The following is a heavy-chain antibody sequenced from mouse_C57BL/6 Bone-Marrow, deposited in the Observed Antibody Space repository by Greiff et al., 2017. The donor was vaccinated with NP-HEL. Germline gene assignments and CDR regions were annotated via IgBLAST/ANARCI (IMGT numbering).Heavy chain of an antibody. V-gene: IGHV1-53*01. J-gene: IGHJ3*01. CDR2: INPSNGGT. CDR3: TRGCYGGFAC. D-gene: IGHD2-12*01. CDR1: GYTFTSYY. Sequence: QVQLQQPGAELVKPGASVKLSCKASGYTFTSYYMYWVKQRPGQGLEWIGEINPSNGGTNFNEKFKSKATLPVDKSSSTAYMQLSSLTSEDSAVYYCTRGCYGGFACWGQGTLVTVSA.